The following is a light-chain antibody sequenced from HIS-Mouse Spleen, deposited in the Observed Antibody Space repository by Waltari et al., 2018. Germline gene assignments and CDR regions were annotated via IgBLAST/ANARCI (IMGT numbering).Light chain of an antibody. CDR2: EDS. V-gene: IGLV3-10*01. Sequence: SYELTQPPSVSVSPGQTARITCSGDALPKKYAYWYQQKSGQAPVLVIYEDSKRPSGIPGRFSGSSSGTMATLTISRVEAGDEADYYCQVWDSSSDPVVFGGGTKLTVL. J-gene: IGLJ2*01. CDR1: ALPKKY. CDR3: QVWDSSSDPVV.